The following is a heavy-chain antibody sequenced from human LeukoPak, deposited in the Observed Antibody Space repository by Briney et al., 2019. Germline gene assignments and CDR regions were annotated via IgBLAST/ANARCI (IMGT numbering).Heavy chain of an antibody. CDR2: ISGSGGST. D-gene: IGHD5-12*01. J-gene: IGHJ4*02. CDR1: GFTFSSYA. Sequence: PGGSLRLSCAAPGFTFSSYAMSWVRQAPGKGLEWVSAISGSGGSTCYADSVKGRFTISRDNSKNTLYLQMNSLRAEDTAVYYCAKLYSGYDYYFDYWGQGTLVTVSS. CDR3: AKLYSGYDYYFDY. V-gene: IGHV3-23*01.